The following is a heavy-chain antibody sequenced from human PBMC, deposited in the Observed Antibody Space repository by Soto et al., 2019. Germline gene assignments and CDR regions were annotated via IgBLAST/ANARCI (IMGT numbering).Heavy chain of an antibody. CDR2: IWYEGTKQ. CDR3: ARDCGSKGKPGYDCYFDL. Sequence: QMQLVESGGGVVQPGRSLKLSCAASGFTFSRYGMHWVRQAPGKGLEWVAFIWYEGTKQYYADSVKGRFTVCRDDPYNAVNLQLNSLGADDTAVYYCARDCGSKGKPGYDCYFDLWGRGTLVTVSS. J-gene: IGHJ2*01. V-gene: IGHV3-33*01. D-gene: IGHD5-12*01. CDR1: GFTFSRYG.